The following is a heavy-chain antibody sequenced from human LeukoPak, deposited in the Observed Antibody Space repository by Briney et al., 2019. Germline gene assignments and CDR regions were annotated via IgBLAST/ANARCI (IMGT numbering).Heavy chain of an antibody. D-gene: IGHD3-10*01. Sequence: TGGSRRLSCAASGFTFSSYGMHWVRQAPGKGLEWVAFIRSGGNNKYYAESVKGRFTISRDNSKNTLYLQMNSLRPEDTAVYYCAREHYYGSGIYFYSYYYSMDVWGKGTTVTVSS. CDR2: IRSGGNNK. CDR1: GFTFSSYG. V-gene: IGHV3-30*02. CDR3: AREHYYGSGIYFYSYYYSMDV. J-gene: IGHJ6*03.